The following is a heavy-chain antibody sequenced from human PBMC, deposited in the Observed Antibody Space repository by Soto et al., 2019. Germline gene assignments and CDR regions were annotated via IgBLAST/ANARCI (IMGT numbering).Heavy chain of an antibody. CDR1: GFSFSSYW. V-gene: IGHV3-7*01. J-gene: IGHJ4*02. Sequence: EVQLVESGGGLVQPGGSLRLSCVGSGFSFSSYWMNWVRQAPGKGLEWVANIKQDGSERYYVDSVKGRFTISRDNAKNSLYLQMNSLRAEDTAVYYCAKYTSADDYWGQVTLVTVSS. D-gene: IGHD3-10*01. CDR2: IKQDGSER. CDR3: AKYTSADDY.